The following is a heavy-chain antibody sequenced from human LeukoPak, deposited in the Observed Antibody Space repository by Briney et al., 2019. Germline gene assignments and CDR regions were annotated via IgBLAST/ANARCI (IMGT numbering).Heavy chain of an antibody. CDR1: GFTFSIYA. CDR3: AKTTYYYDSSGYFIPTVFDY. CDR2: ISGSGNNT. Sequence: GGSLRLSCAASGFTFSIYAVTWVRQAPGKGLEWVSAISGSGNNTYYADSVKGRFTISRDNSKNTLYLQMNSLRAEDTAIYYCAKTTYYYDSSGYFIPTVFDYWGQGTLVTVSS. D-gene: IGHD3-22*01. V-gene: IGHV3-23*01. J-gene: IGHJ4*02.